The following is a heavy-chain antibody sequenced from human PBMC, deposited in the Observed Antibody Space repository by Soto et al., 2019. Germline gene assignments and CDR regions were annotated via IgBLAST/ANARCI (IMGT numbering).Heavy chain of an antibody. Sequence: QVQLVESGGGVVQPGRSLRLSCAASGFTFSRHTMHWVSQAPGKGLEWVAAIPDDGSNTYYADSVKGRFTISRDNSKNTLYLQMNSLSSEDTAVHHCAREVYYDFWSGFNTHPYYFDDWGQGTLVTVSS. CDR3: AREVYYDFWSGFNTHPYYFDD. V-gene: IGHV3-30-3*01. CDR2: IPDDGSNT. D-gene: IGHD3-3*01. CDR1: GFTFSRHT. J-gene: IGHJ4*02.